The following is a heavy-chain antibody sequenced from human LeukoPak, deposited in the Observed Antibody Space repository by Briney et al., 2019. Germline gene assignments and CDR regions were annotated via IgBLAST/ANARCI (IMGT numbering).Heavy chain of an antibody. V-gene: IGHV3-23*01. J-gene: IGHJ4*02. CDR2: ISGSGGST. D-gene: IGHD7-27*01. CDR1: GFTFSSYA. CDR3: AKTTPSFNWGQFDY. Sequence: GGSLRLSCAASGFTFSSYAMSWVRQAPGKGLEWVSAISGSGGSTYYADSVKGRFTISRDNSKNTPYLQMDSLRAEDTAVYYCAKTTPSFNWGQFDYWGQGTLVTVSS.